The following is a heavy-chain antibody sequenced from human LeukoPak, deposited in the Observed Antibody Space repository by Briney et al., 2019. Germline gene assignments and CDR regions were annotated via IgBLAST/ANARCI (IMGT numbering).Heavy chain of an antibody. J-gene: IGHJ5*02. V-gene: IGHV4-34*01. CDR3: ASVYSSWFDP. CDR2: INHSGST. Sequence: PETLSLTCAVYGGSFSGYYWSWIRQPPGKGLEWIGEINHSGSTNYNPSLKSRVTISVDTSKNQFSLKLSSVTAADTAVYYCASVYSSWFDPWGQGTLVTVSS. D-gene: IGHD6-13*01. CDR1: GGSFSGYY.